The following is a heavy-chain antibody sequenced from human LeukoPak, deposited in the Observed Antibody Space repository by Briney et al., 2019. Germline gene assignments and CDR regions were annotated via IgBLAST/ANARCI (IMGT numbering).Heavy chain of an antibody. J-gene: IGHJ3*02. D-gene: IGHD3-10*01. CDR3: AAAYYGSGSYYSLDDAFDI. CDR1: GYTRTELS. CDR2: FDSEDGET. V-gene: IGHV1-24*01. Sequence: ASVKVSYKVSGYTRTELSMHWVRQALGKGLEWMGGFDSEDGETIYAQTFQGRVTTTEDTSADTAYMELSSLRSEDTAVYYCAAAYYGSGSYYSLDDAFDIWGQGTMVTVSS.